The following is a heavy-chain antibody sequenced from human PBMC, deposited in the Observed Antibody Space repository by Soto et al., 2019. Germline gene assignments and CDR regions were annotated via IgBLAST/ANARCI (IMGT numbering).Heavy chain of an antibody. V-gene: IGHV2-5*01. J-gene: IGHJ6*02. CDR3: VHSRCGGDCLRSYSSHYYYGMDV. D-gene: IGHD2-21*02. CDR1: GFSLRTGGVG. CDR2: ISWYNDK. Sequence: QITLKESGPTLVKPTQTLTLTCTFSGFSLRTGGVGVGWIRQPTGKALEWLTLISWYNDKRYSPSLRSRPTVTKDTSKNHVVLTMTNMDPVDTATYYCVHSRCGGDCLRSYSSHYYYGMDVWGQVTTVTFFS.